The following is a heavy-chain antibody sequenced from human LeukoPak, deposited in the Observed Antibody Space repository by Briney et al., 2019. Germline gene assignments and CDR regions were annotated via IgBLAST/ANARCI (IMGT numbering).Heavy chain of an antibody. CDR1: GFTFSSYS. J-gene: IGHJ5*02. CDR3: ARGSIWWELLANWFDP. D-gene: IGHD1-26*01. CDR2: ISSSSSYI. Sequence: GGSLRLSCAASGFTFSSYSMNWVRQAPGKGLEWVSSISSSSSYIYYADSVKGRFTISRDNAKNSLYLQMNSLRAEDTAVYYCARGSIWWELLANWFDPWGQGTLVTVSS. V-gene: IGHV3-21*01.